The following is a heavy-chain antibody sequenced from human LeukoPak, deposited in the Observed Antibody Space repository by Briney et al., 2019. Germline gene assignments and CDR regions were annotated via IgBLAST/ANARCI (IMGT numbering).Heavy chain of an antibody. V-gene: IGHV4-59*12. Sequence: SETLSLTCTVSGGSISSYYWSWIRQPPGKGLEWVGNIYYTGSTNYNPSLKSRVTISVDTSKNQFSLRLSSVTAADTAVYYCANTRYYDVMTCYWVYGMDVGGQGTTVTVSS. CDR1: GGSISSYY. J-gene: IGHJ6*02. CDR3: ANTRYYDVMTCYWVYGMDV. CDR2: IYYTGST. D-gene: IGHD3-9*01.